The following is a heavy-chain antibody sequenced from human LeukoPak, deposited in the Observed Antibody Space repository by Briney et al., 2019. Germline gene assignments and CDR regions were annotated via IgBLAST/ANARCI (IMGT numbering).Heavy chain of an antibody. CDR1: GFTFSSYA. V-gene: IGHV3-30-3*01. D-gene: IGHD1-26*01. J-gene: IGHJ4*02. Sequence: GGSLRLSCAASGFTFSSYAMHWVRQAPGKGLEWVAVISYDGSNKYYADSVKGRFTISRDNSKNTLYLQMNSLRVEDTAVYYCAKDLTWELPNYFDSWGQGTLVTVSS. CDR2: ISYDGSNK. CDR3: AKDLTWELPNYFDS.